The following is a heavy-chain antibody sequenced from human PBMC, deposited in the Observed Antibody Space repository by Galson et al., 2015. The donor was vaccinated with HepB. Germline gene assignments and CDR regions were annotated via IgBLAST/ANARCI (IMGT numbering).Heavy chain of an antibody. V-gene: IGHV3-9*01. CDR3: AKDLGDQLLWVYDY. CDR1: GFTFDDYA. J-gene: IGHJ4*02. Sequence: SLRLSCAASGFTFDDYAMHWVRQAPGKGLGWVSGISWNSGSIGYADSVKGRFTISRDNAKNSLYLQMNSLRAEDTALYYCAKDLGDQLLWVYDYWGQGTLVTVSS. D-gene: IGHD2-2*01. CDR2: ISWNSGSI.